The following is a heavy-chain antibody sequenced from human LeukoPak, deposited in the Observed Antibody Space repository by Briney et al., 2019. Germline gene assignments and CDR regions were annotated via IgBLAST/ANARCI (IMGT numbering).Heavy chain of an antibody. J-gene: IGHJ4*02. CDR1: GGSISSYY. V-gene: IGHV4-4*07. CDR3: ARSTGSTMFIDY. D-gene: IGHD3-10*02. Sequence: SETLSLTCTVSGGSISSYYWSWIRQPAGKGLEWIGRIYTCGSTNYNPSLKSRVTMSVDTSKNQFSLRLSSVTAADTAVYYCARSTGSTMFIDYWGQGTLVTVSS. CDR2: IYTCGST.